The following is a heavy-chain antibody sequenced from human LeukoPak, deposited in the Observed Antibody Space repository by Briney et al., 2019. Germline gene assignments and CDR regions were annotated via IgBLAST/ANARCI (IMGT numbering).Heavy chain of an antibody. Sequence: ASVKVSCKASGYTFTGYYMHWVRQAPGQGLGWMGWINPNGGGTNYAQKLQGRVTMTTDTSTSTAYMELRSLRSDDTAVYYCARVGVRGDRPTRKGSMDVWGQGTTVTVSS. CDR2: INPNGGGT. D-gene: IGHD3-10*01. CDR1: GYTFTGYY. V-gene: IGHV1-2*02. J-gene: IGHJ6*02. CDR3: ARVGVRGDRPTRKGSMDV.